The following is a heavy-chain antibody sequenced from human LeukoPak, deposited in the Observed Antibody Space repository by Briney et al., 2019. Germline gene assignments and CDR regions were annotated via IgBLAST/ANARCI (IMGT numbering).Heavy chain of an antibody. V-gene: IGHV3-21*01. J-gene: IGHJ4*02. Sequence: GGSLRLSCAASVFTFTSYSMNWVRQAPGKGREWVSSISSSSSYIYYADSVKGRFTISRDNAKNSLYLQMNSLRAEDTAVYYCARCSRAGYNWGFDHWGQGTLVTVSS. CDR2: ISSSSSYI. CDR1: VFTFTSYS. CDR3: ARCSRAGYNWGFDH. D-gene: IGHD5-24*01.